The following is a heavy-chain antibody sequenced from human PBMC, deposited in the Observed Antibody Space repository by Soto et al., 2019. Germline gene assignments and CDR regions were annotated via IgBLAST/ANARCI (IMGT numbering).Heavy chain of an antibody. CDR1: GFTFSSYG. D-gene: IGHD5-12*01. Sequence: PGGSLRLSCAASGFTFSSYGMHWVRQAPGKGLEWVAVISYDGSNKYYADSVKGRFTISRDNSKNTLYLQMNSLRAEDTAVYYCARHDIVATISGSPSSLDYWGQGTLVTVSS. V-gene: IGHV3-30*03. CDR3: ARHDIVATISGSPSSLDY. CDR2: ISYDGSNK. J-gene: IGHJ4*02.